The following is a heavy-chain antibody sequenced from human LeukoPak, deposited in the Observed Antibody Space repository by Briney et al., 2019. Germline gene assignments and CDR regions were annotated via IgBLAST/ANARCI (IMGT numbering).Heavy chain of an antibody. CDR3: AACSRTRYYYGMDV. CDR2: VYSTGST. D-gene: IGHD3-9*01. J-gene: IGHJ6*02. Sequence: PGGSLRLSCAASGFTFSSYAMSWVRQAPGKGLEWVSIVYSTGSTYHADSVKGRFTISRDNSKNTLFLQMNSLRAEDTAVYYCAACSRTRYYYGMDVWGQGTTVTVSS. CDR1: GFTFSSYA. V-gene: IGHV3-23*05.